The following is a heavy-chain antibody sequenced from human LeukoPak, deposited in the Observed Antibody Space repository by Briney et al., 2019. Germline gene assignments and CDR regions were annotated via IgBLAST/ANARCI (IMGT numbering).Heavy chain of an antibody. J-gene: IGHJ4*02. V-gene: IGHV3-7*01. CDR1: GFTFTTSW. D-gene: IGHD5-12*01. CDR2: IKPDGSDK. Sequence: PGGSLRLSCAASGFTFTTSWLSWVRQAPGKGLEWVANIKPDGSDKYYVDSVKGRFTISRDNAKNSLYLQMNGLRAEDTAVYYCASLSSIVATYWGQGTLATVSS. CDR3: ASLSSIVATY.